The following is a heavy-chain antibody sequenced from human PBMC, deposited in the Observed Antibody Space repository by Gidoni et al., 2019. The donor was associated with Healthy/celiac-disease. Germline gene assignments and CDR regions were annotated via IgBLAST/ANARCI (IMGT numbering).Heavy chain of an antibody. CDR3: AKVAYYDILTGYPDY. D-gene: IGHD3-9*01. CDR1: GFTFSSYG. V-gene: IGHV3-30*18. J-gene: IGHJ4*02. CDR2: ISYDGSNK. Sequence: QVQLVESGGGVVQPGRSLRLSCAASGFTFSSYGMHWVRQAPGKGLEWVAVISYDGSNKYYADSVKGRFTISRDNSKNTLYLQMNSLRAEDTAVYYCAKVAYYDILTGYPDYWGQGTLVTVSS.